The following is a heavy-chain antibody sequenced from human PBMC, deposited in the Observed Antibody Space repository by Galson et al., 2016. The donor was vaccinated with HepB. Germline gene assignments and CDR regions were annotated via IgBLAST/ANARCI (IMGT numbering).Heavy chain of an antibody. V-gene: IGHV3-30*03. CDR2: ISYDGNYK. CDR1: GFAFSKFG. CDR3: ARWNFAFDS. Sequence: SLRLSCAASGFAFSKFGMHWVRQAPGKGLQWVATISYDGNYKAYADSVKGRFTISRDNAKNSVSLQMDSLRVEDTAVYYCARWNFAFDSWGPGALVTVSS. D-gene: IGHD1-1*01. J-gene: IGHJ4*02.